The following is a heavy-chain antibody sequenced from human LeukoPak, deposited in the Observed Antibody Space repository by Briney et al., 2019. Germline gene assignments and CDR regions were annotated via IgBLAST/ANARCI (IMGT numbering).Heavy chain of an antibody. CDR3: ARDVLR. Sequence: SETLSLTCTVSGGSITSGGYYWSWIRQRPGKGLEWIGYIYKTGSTYYNPSLKSRVTMSVDTSGNQFSLKLNSVTAADTAVYYCARDVLRWGQGTLVTVSS. CDR2: IYKTGST. J-gene: IGHJ4*02. V-gene: IGHV4-31*03. CDR1: GGSITSGGYY.